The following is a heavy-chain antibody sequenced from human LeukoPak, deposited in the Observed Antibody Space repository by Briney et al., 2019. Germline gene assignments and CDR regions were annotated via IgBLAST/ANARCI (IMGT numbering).Heavy chain of an antibody. CDR2: ISSNSNYV. V-gene: IGHV3-21*04. CDR1: GFTFGSYS. CDR3: AKSVRRAGSGSYRFDY. J-gene: IGHJ4*02. Sequence: GGSLRLTCKGSGFTFGSYSMTWVRQAPGKGLEWVSFISSNSNYVYYAKSVKGRFTISRDNSKNTPYLQMNSLRAEDTAVYYCAKSVRRAGSGSYRFDYWGQGTLVTVSS. D-gene: IGHD3-10*01.